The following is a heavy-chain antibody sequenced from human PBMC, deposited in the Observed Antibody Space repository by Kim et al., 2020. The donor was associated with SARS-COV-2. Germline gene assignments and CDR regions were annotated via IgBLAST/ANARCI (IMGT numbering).Heavy chain of an antibody. V-gene: IGHV4-39*02. Sequence: SETLSLTCTVSGGSISGRIYNWGWIRRPPNKGLEWIGSISESGRTFYNPSLRSRVTISVDTSKNRFSMKLNSVTAADTADYYCMRDRPGSSEFDPWGQGT. CDR3: MRDRPGSSEFDP. D-gene: IGHD6-13*01. CDR2: ISESGRT. J-gene: IGHJ5*02. CDR1: GGSISGRIYN.